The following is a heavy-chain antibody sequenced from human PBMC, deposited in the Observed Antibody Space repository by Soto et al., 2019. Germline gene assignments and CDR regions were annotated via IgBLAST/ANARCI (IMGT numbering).Heavy chain of an antibody. CDR1: GFSLSTSGVG. CDR2: IYWDDDK. J-gene: IGHJ5*02. CDR3: AHRRAWELLPYNWFDP. V-gene: IGHV2-5*02. Sequence: QITLKESGPTLVKPTQTLTLTCTFSGFSLSTSGVGVGWIRQPPGKALEWLALIYWDDDKRYSPSLKSRLTINKDTSKNQVVPTMTTMDPVDTATYYCAHRRAWELLPYNWFDPWGQGTLVTVSS. D-gene: IGHD1-26*01.